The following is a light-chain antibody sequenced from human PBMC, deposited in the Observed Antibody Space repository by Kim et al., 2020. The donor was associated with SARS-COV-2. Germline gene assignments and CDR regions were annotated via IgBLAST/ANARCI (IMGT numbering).Light chain of an antibody. V-gene: IGKV3-15*01. Sequence: EVVMTQSPATLSVSPGERATLSCRASQSVNTNLAWYQQQPGQAPRLLIYGASTRATDIPRFSGSGSGTEFTLIISSLQSEDIAVYYCQQYDNWPPYTFGQGTKLEI. CDR2: GAS. CDR3: QQYDNWPPYT. CDR1: QSVNTN. J-gene: IGKJ2*01.